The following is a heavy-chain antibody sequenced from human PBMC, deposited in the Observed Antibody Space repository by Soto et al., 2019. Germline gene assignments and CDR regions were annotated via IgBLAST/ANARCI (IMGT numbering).Heavy chain of an antibody. CDR2: IFYSGNT. V-gene: IGHV4-61*08. D-gene: IGHD5-18*01. CDR1: GASVTSGDYY. CDR3: ARIPVDTYMSYWFDP. J-gene: IGHJ5*01. Sequence: SETLSLTCTVSGASVTSGDYYWSWIRQPPGKGLEWIGYIFYSGNTNYSPSLMSPVTISLDTSNNQFSLKLSSVTAADTAVYFCARIPVDTYMSYWFDPWGQGTLVTVSS.